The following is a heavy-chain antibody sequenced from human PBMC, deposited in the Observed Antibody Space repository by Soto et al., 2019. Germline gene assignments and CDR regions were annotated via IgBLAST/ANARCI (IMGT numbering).Heavy chain of an antibody. CDR1: GFTFSSYA. J-gene: IGHJ4*02. CDR3: AKAAAAPKAAVAVDY. V-gene: IGHV3-23*01. CDR2: ISGSGGST. D-gene: IGHD6-13*01. Sequence: VGSLRLSCAASGFTFSSYAMSWVRQAPGKGLEWVSAISGSGGSTYYADSVKGRFTISRDNSKTTLYLQMNSLRAEDTAVYYCAKAAAAPKAAVAVDYWGQGTLVTVSS.